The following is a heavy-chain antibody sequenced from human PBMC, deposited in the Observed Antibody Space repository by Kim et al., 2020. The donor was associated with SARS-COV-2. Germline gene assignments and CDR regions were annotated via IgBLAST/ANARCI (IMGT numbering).Heavy chain of an antibody. D-gene: IGHD6-25*01. CDR2: IYYSGST. CDR3: ARLDMQSSGWGSYYYG. J-gene: IGHJ6*01. Sequence: SETLSLTCTVSGGSISSSSYYWGWIRQPPGKGLEWIGSIYYSGSTYYNPSLKSRVTISVDTSKNQFSLKLSSVTAADTAVYFCARLDMQSSGWGSYYYG. CDR1: GGSISSSSYY. V-gene: IGHV4-39*01.